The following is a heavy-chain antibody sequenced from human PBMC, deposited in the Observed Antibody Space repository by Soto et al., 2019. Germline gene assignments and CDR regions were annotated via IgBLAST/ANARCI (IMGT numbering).Heavy chain of an antibody. CDR1: GFTFSSSE. J-gene: IGHJ4*02. D-gene: IGHD2-2*02. CDR3: ARRSCTTTSCYMTFDY. Sequence: PGGSLRLSCAASGFTFSSSEMNWVRQAPGKGLEWVSYITFSGGNIYYADSVKGRFTISRDNAKNSLYLQMNSLRVEDTALYYCARRSCTTTSCYMTFDYWGQGILVTVSS. CDR2: ITFSGGNI. V-gene: IGHV3-48*03.